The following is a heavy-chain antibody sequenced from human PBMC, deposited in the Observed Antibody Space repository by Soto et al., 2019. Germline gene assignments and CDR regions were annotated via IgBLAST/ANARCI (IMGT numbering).Heavy chain of an antibody. CDR2: IDASSTHI. CDR3: VRQQYDFLIEP. J-gene: IGHJ5*02. CDR1: GFSFSTYN. V-gene: IGHV3-21*01. Sequence: RLSCAASGFSFSTYNMNWVRQAPGKGLEWVSSIDASSTHIYYADSVKGRFTISRDNGKSSLYLQMDSLRAEDTALYYCVRQQYDFLIEPWGQGTRVT. D-gene: IGHD4-4*01.